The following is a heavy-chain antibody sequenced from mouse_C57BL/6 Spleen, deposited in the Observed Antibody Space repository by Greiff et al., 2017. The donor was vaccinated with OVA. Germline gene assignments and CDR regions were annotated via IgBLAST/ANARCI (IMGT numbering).Heavy chain of an antibody. CDR2: INPNNGGT. Sequence: EVQLQQSGPELVKPGASVKLSCKASGYTFTDYYMNWVKQSPGKSLEWIGDINPNNGGTNYNQKFKGKATLTVDKSSSTAYMELRSLTSEDSAVYYSAKRGFSDGYYVDYWGQGTTLTVSS. D-gene: IGHD1-1*01. V-gene: IGHV1-26*01. CDR1: GYTFTDYY. J-gene: IGHJ2*01. CDR3: AKRGFSDGYYVDY.